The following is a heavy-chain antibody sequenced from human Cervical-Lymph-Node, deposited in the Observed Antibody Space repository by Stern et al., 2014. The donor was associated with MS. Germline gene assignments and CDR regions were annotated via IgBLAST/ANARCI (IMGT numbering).Heavy chain of an antibody. J-gene: IGHJ4*02. Sequence: QITLKESGPTLVKPTQTLTLTCTFSGFSLSTSGVGVGWIRQPPGKALEXLALIYWDDDKRYSPSLKSRLTITKDTSKNQVVLTMTNMDPVDTATYYCAHSSSHPYYYDSSKYYFDYWGQGTLVTVSS. V-gene: IGHV2-5*02. CDR2: IYWDDDK. D-gene: IGHD3-22*01. CDR3: AHSSSHPYYYDSSKYYFDY. CDR1: GFSLSTSGVG.